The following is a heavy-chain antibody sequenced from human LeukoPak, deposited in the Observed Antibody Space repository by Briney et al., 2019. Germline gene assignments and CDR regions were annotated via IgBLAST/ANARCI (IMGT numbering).Heavy chain of an antibody. CDR1: GGSIISYY. D-gene: IGHD3-22*01. Sequence: NPSETLSLTCTVSGGSIISYYWSWIRQPPGKGLEWVGYIYYSGYTNYNPSLKSRVTISVDTSKNQFSLKLSSVTAADTAVYYCASGGYYDSSGYRPNDYWGQGTLVTVSS. CDR2: IYYSGYT. CDR3: ASGGYYDSSGYRPNDY. J-gene: IGHJ4*02. V-gene: IGHV4-59*12.